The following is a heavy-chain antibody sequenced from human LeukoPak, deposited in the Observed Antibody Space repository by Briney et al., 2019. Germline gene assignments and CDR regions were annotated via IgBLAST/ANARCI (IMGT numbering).Heavy chain of an antibody. D-gene: IGHD7-27*01. CDR3: ARMLTGDYDAFDI. CDR2: INPNSGGT. CDR1: GYTFTGYY. Sequence: GASVKVSCKASGYTFTGYYMHWVRQAPGQGLEWMGWINPNSGGTNYAQKFQGRVTMTRDTSISTAYMELSRLRSDDTAVYYCARMLTGDYDAFDIWGQGTMVTVSS. J-gene: IGHJ3*02. V-gene: IGHV1-2*02.